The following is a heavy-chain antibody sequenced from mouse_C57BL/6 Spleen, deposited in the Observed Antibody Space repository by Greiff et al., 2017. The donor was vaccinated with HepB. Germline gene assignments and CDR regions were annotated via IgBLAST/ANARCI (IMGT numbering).Heavy chain of an antibody. CDR2: IDPSDSYT. CDR3: ARRLRLYAMDY. J-gene: IGHJ4*01. D-gene: IGHD1-2*01. V-gene: IGHV1-50*01. CDR1: GYTFTSYW. Sequence: VQLQQPGAELVKPGASVKLSCKASGYTFTSYWMQGVKQRPGQGLEWIGEIDPSDSYTNYNQKFKGKATLTVDTSSSTAYMQLSSLTSEDSAVYYCARRLRLYAMDYWGQGTSVTVSS.